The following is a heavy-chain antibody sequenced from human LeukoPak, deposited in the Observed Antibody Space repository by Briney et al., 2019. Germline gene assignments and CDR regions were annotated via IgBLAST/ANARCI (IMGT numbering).Heavy chain of an antibody. Sequence: GGSLRLSCAASGFTFSSYGMHWVRQAPGKGLEWVTVISYDGSNKYYADSVKGRFTISRDNSKNTLYLQMNSLRAEDTAVYYCANGWIAAAGLYGMDVWGQGTTVTVSS. CDR2: ISYDGSNK. V-gene: IGHV3-30*18. CDR1: GFTFSSYG. J-gene: IGHJ6*02. D-gene: IGHD6-13*01. CDR3: ANGWIAAAGLYGMDV.